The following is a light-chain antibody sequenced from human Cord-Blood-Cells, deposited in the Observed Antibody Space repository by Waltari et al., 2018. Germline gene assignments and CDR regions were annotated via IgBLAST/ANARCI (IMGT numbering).Light chain of an antibody. CDR2: RNN. Sequence: QSVLTQPPSASGTPGQRVTISCSGSSSNIGGNYVYWYQQLPGTAPKHLIYRNNQRPSGVPVRFSGSKSGTSASLTISGLQAEDEADYYCCSDAGSSSVFGTGTKVTVL. V-gene: IGLV1-47*01. J-gene: IGLJ1*01. CDR1: SSNIGGNY. CDR3: CSDAGSSSV.